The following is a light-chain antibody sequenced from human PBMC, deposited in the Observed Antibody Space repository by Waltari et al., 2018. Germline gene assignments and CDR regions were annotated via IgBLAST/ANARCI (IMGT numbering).Light chain of an antibody. CDR1: SRVVGSHDFNL. CDR2: EGN. V-gene: IGLV2-23*01. Sequence: QSALTQPASVSGPPGQSITISCTGTSRVVGSHDFNLVSWYQQHPGKAPKLMFYEGNKRPSGVSSRFSGSKSGNSASLTISGLQAEDEADYYCCSYAGSDTWVFCGGTKLTFL. J-gene: IGLJ3*02. CDR3: CSYAGSDTWV.